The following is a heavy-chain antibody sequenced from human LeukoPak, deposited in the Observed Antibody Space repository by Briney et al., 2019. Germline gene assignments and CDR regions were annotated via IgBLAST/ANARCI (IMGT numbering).Heavy chain of an antibody. V-gene: IGHV1-24*01. CDR3: ACQIEVGATHRGFYYYMDV. D-gene: IGHD1-26*01. CDR1: GYTLTELS. Sequence: ASVKVSCKVSGYTLTELSMHWVRQAPGKGLEWMGGFDPEDGETIYAQKFQGRVTITADKSTSTAYMELSSLRSEDTAVYHCACQIEVGATHRGFYYYMDVWGKGTTVTVSS. J-gene: IGHJ6*03. CDR2: FDPEDGET.